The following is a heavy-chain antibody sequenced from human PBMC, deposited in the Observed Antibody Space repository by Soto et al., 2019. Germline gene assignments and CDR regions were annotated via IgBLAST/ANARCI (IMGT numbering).Heavy chain of an antibody. CDR3: ARGLTGDYFDY. Sequence: QVQLVQSGAEVKKPGSSVKVSFKASGGTFSSYTISWVRQAPGQGLEWMGRIIPILGIANYAQKFQGRVTITADKSTSTAYMELSSLRSEDTAVYYCARGLTGDYFDYWGQGTLVTVSS. CDR2: IIPILGIA. J-gene: IGHJ4*02. D-gene: IGHD7-27*01. V-gene: IGHV1-69*02. CDR1: GGTFSSYT.